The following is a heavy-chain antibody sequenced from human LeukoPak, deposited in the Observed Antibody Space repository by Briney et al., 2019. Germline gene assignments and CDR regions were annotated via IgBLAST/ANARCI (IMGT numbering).Heavy chain of an antibody. J-gene: IGHJ4*02. CDR2: IIPIFGTA. CDR3: ARGSLCSGGSCYLTTVENYFDY. Sequence: ASVKVSCKASGGTFSSYVISWVRQAPGQGLEWMGGIIPIFGTANYAQKFQGRVTITADESTSTAYMELSSLRSEDTAVYYCARGSLCSGGSCYLTTVENYFDYWGQGTLVTVSS. V-gene: IGHV1-69*01. D-gene: IGHD2-15*01. CDR1: GGTFSSYV.